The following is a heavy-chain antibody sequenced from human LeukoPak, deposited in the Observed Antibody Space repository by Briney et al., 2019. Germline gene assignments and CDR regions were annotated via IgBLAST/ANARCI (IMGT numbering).Heavy chain of an antibody. V-gene: IGHV4-59*01. Sequence: SETLSLTCAVYGGSFSGYYWSWIRQPPGKGLEWIEYIYYSGNTNYNPSLKSRVTISVDTSKNQFSLKLSSVTAADTAVYYCASMNYYYYYMDVWGKGTTVTISS. CDR2: IYYSGNT. CDR3: ASMNYYYYYMDV. CDR1: GGSFSGYY. J-gene: IGHJ6*03.